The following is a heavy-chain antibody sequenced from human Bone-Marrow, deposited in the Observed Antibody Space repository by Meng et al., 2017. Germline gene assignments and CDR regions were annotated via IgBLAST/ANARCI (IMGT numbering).Heavy chain of an antibody. CDR2: ISYDGSNK. Sequence: VGVGGGVVQPGRSLRLSCAASGFTFSSYAMHWVRQAPGKGLEWVAVISYDGSNKYYADSVKGRFTISRDNSKNTLYLQMNSLRAEDTAVYYCARDGRVGASDYWGQGTLVTVSS. D-gene: IGHD1-26*01. J-gene: IGHJ4*02. CDR3: ARDGRVGASDY. V-gene: IGHV3-30*01. CDR1: GFTFSSYA.